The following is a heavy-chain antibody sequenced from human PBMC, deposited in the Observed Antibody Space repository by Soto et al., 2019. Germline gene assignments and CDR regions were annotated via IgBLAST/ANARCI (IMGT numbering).Heavy chain of an antibody. CDR1: GFTFSSYA. CDR2: ISGSGGST. J-gene: IGHJ6*02. CDR3: AKDLSYVDYAGGMDV. V-gene: IGHV3-23*01. D-gene: IGHD4-17*01. Sequence: EVQLLESGGGLVQPGGSLKLSCAASGFTFSSYAMSWVRQAPGKGLEWVSAISGSGGSTYYADSVKGRFTISRDNSKNTRYLQMNSLRAEDTAVYYCAKDLSYVDYAGGMDVWCQGTTITVSS.